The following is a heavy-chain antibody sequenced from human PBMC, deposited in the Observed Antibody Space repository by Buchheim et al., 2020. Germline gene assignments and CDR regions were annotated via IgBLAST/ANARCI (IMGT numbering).Heavy chain of an antibody. V-gene: IGHV4-34*01. D-gene: IGHD3-22*01. CDR2: INHSCST. CDR3: ARMVNSRDSFDDYDSSGYLPNDY. J-gene: IGHJ4*02. CDR1: GGSFSGYY. Sequence: QVQLQQWGAGLLKPSETLSLTCAVYGGSFSGYYWSWIRQPPGKGLEWIGEINHSCSTNYHPSLKSRVTISVDTSKNQFSLKLSSVTAADTAVYYCARMVNSRDSFDDYDSSGYLPNDYWGQGTL.